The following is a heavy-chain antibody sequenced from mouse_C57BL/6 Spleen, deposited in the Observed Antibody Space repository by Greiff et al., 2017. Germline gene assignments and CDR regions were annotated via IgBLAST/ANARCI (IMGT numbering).Heavy chain of an antibody. CDR1: GYTFSGYY. CDR3: VRDGGDYYALDY. Sequence: EVKLLQSEAGLVQPGSSMKLSCTASGYTFSGYYMAWVRQVPGKGLEWVANINYDGSSTYYLDSLKSRFIISRDNASSTLYMQRSRLKSEDTATYYCVRDGGDYYALDYWGQGTSVTVSS. CDR2: INYDGSST. V-gene: IGHV5-16*01. J-gene: IGHJ4*01.